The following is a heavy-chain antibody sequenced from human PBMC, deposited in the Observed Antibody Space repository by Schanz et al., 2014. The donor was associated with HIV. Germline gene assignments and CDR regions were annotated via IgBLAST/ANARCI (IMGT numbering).Heavy chain of an antibody. CDR2: IMPIIGTA. CDR1: GATFSSNA. D-gene: IGHD2-21*02. Sequence: QVQPVQSGAEVKKPGSSVKVSCKASGATFSSNAINWVRQAPGQGLEFMGRIMPIIGTADYAQKFQGRVTLTTDTSTTTAYMDLRSLRSDDTAVYHCARRESDGALDVWGPGTTVIVSS. J-gene: IGHJ6*02. V-gene: IGHV1-69*06. CDR3: ARRESDGALDV.